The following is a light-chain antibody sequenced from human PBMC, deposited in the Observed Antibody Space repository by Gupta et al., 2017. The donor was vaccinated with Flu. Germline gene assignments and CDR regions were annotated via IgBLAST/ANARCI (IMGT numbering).Light chain of an antibody. CDR3: QQCDSTPKM. J-gene: IGKJ1*01. Sequence: PSSLSASVGDRVTITCRASQSISSYLNCHQQKPGKAPKLLIYAASSLQSGVPSRFSGSASGTDFTLTISMLHPEDFATYYCQQCDSTPKMFGQGTKLEIK. V-gene: IGKV1-39*01. CDR1: QSISSY. CDR2: AAS.